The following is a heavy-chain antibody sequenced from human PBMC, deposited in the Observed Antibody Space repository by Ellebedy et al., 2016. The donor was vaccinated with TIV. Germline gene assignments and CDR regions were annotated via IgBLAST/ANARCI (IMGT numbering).Heavy chain of an antibody. CDR1: GGSISTDHSY. V-gene: IGHV4-39*01. Sequence: SETLSLTXTVSGGSISTDHSYWGWIRQPPGKGLEWIGSIYHSGAAYYNPSLKSRVTLPIDTSNNQISLKLTSVTAADTAVYYCARHRGNNGWFNFDSWGQGTLVTVSS. CDR2: IYHSGAA. J-gene: IGHJ4*02. CDR3: ARHRGNNGWFNFDS. D-gene: IGHD6-19*01.